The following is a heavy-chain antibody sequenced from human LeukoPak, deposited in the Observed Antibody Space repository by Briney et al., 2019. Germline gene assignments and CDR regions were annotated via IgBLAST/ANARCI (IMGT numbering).Heavy chain of an antibody. CDR1: GYTFTGYY. CDR3: ARASVPAAPREDY. J-gene: IGHJ4*02. V-gene: IGHV1-18*04. CDR2: ISAYNGNT. D-gene: IGHD2-2*01. Sequence: ASVKVSCKASGYTFTGYYMHWVRQAPGQGLEWMGWISAYNGNTNYAQKLQGRVTMTTDTSTSTAYMELRSLRSDDTAVYYCARASVPAAPREDYWGQGTLVTVSS.